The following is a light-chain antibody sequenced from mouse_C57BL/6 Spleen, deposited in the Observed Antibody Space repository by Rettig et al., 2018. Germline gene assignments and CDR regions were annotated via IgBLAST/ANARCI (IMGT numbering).Light chain of an antibody. CDR3: QQWSSYPLT. Sequence: QIVLTQSPAIMSASPGEKVTMTCSASSSVSYMYWYHQKPGSSPRLLIYDTSNLASGVPVRFSGSGSGTSYSLTISRLEAADAATYYCQQWSSYPLTFGAGTKLELK. J-gene: IGKJ5*01. V-gene: IGKV4-55*01. CDR1: SSVSY. CDR2: DTS.